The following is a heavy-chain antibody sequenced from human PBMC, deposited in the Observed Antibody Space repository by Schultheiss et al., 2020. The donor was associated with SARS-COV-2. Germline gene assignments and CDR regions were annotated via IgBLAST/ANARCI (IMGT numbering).Heavy chain of an antibody. Sequence: SGPTLVKPTQTLTLTCTFSGFSLSTSGMCVSWIRQPPGKALEWLALIDWDDDKYYSTSLKTRLTISKDTSKNQVVLTMTNMDPVDTATYYCARNPMYYYDSSGYPPFDYWGQGTLVTVSS. CDR1: GFSLSTSGMC. J-gene: IGHJ4*02. V-gene: IGHV2-70*01. CDR2: IDWDDDK. CDR3: ARNPMYYYDSSGYPPFDY. D-gene: IGHD3-22*01.